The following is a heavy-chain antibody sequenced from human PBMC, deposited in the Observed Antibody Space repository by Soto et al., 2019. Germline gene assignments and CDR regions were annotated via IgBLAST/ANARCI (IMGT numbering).Heavy chain of an antibody. D-gene: IGHD2-2*01. CDR1: GYAFTSHD. J-gene: IGHJ5*02. CDR3: ASDMSTT. V-gene: IGHV1-8*01. CDR2: MNPNSGHT. Sequence: QVQLVQSGAEVKKPGASVKVSCKASGYAFTSHDINWMRQTTGQGLEWMGWMNPNSGHTNYAQKFQGRVTMTRDTSINTVYMELTNLRSQDTAIYYCASDMSTTWGQGTLVTVSS.